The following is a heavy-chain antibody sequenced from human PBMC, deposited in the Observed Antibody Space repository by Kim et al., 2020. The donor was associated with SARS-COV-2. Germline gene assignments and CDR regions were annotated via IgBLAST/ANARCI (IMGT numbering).Heavy chain of an antibody. J-gene: IGHJ4*02. V-gene: IGHV3-74*01. D-gene: IGHD6-19*01. CDR2: IDSDGSGSGI. CDR1: GFTFNKYW. CDR3: ARDTMAMAGDFDY. Sequence: GGSLRLSCAASGFTFNKYWMHWVRQAPGKGLAWVSHIDSDGSGSGISYADSVNGRFTISRDNAKHTLYLQMNSRRAEDTAVYYCARDTMAMAGDFDYWGQGALVTVSS.